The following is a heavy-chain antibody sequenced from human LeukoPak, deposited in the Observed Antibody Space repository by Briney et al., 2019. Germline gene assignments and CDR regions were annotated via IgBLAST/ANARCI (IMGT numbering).Heavy chain of an antibody. CDR2: IIPIFGTA. J-gene: IGHJ4*02. D-gene: IGHD7-27*01. Sequence: GASVKVSCKASGGTFSSYAISWVRQAPGQGLEWMGGIIPIFGTANYAQKFQGGVTITADESTSTAYMELSSLRSEDTAVYYCARSLTGDLPFDYWGQGTLVTVSS. V-gene: IGHV1-69*13. CDR3: ARSLTGDLPFDY. CDR1: GGTFSSYA.